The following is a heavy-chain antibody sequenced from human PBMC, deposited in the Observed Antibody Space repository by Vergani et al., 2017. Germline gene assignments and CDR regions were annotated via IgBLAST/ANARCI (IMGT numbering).Heavy chain of an antibody. CDR2: IYPGDSDI. CDR1: GYSFTSYW. J-gene: IGHJ4*02. V-gene: IGHV5-51*03. CDR3: ARRGYYNYDPPDY. D-gene: IGHD3-3*01. Sequence: EVQLVQSGAEVKKPGESLKISCKGSGYSFTSYWIGWVRQMPGKGLEWMGIIYPGDSDITYNPSFQGQVTISADKSIGTAYLQWNSLKASDTAIYYCARRGYYNYDPPDYWGQGTLVTVSS.